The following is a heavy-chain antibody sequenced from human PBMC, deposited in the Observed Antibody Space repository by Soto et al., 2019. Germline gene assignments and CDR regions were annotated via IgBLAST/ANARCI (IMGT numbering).Heavy chain of an antibody. D-gene: IGHD1-26*01. CDR1: GYTFTSYA. V-gene: IGHV1-3*05. J-gene: IGHJ4*02. CDR3: ASSGSYGGIDY. CDR2: INAGNGNT. Sequence: QVQLVQSGAEEKKPGASVKVSCKASGYTFTSYAMHWVRQAPGQRLDWMGWINAGNGNTKYSQKFQGRVTITRDTSAGTAYMELSSLRSEDTAVYYCASSGSYGGIDYWGQGTLVTVSS.